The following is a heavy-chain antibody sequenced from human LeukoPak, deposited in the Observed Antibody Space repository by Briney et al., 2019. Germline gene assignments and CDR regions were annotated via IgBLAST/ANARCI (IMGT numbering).Heavy chain of an antibody. J-gene: IGHJ4*02. D-gene: IGHD5-18*01. V-gene: IGHV4-59*01. CDR2: IYYSGST. CDR3: ASRSGYSYEWDY. Sequence: SETLSLTCTVSGGSISSYYWSWIRQPPGKGLEWIGYIYYSGSTNYNPSLKSRVTISVDTSKNQFSLKLSSVTAADTAVYYYASRSGYSYEWDYWGQGTLVTVSS. CDR1: GGSISSYY.